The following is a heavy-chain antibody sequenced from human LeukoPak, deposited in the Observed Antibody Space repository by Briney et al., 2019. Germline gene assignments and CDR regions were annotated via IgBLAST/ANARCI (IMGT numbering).Heavy chain of an antibody. D-gene: IGHD4-17*01. V-gene: IGHV3-33*01. CDR3: ARDNPYWDYGDYEVSFDY. Sequence: GGSLRLSCAASGFTFSSYGMHWVRQAPGKGLEWVAVIWYDGSNKYYADSVKGRFTISRDNSKNTLYLQMNSLRAEDTAVYYCARDNPYWDYGDYEVSFDYWGQGTLVTVSS. J-gene: IGHJ4*02. CDR2: IWYDGSNK. CDR1: GFTFSSYG.